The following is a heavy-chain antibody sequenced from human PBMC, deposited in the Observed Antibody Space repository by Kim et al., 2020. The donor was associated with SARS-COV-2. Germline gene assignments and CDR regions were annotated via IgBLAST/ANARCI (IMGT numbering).Heavy chain of an antibody. J-gene: IGHJ3*02. CDR2: ISGNGIAT. V-gene: IGHV3-23*01. Sequence: GGSLRLSCTTSGFTFSNFAMTWVRQAPGKGLEWVSGISGNGIATDYAGSVKGRFTISRDNSKNTLYLQMNSLRADDTAVYYCAKSDGYYLGYAFDIWGQGTMVTVSS. CDR3: AKSDGYYLGYAFDI. D-gene: IGHD2-21*01. CDR1: GFTFSNFA.